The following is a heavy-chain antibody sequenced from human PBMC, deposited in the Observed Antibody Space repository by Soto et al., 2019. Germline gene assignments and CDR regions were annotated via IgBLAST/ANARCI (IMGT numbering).Heavy chain of an antibody. CDR3: ARVDSSGSYFDS. Sequence: SETLSLTCAVSGGSISSGGYSWSWIRQPPGKGLEWIGYIYHSGSTYYNPSLKSRVTISVDRSKNQFSLKLSSVTAADTAVYYCARVDSSGSYFDSWGQGTLVTVSS. D-gene: IGHD3-22*01. CDR2: IYHSGST. CDR1: GGSISSGGYS. V-gene: IGHV4-30-2*01. J-gene: IGHJ4*02.